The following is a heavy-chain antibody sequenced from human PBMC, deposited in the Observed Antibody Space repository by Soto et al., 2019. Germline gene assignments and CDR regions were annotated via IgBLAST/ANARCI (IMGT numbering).Heavy chain of an antibody. J-gene: IGHJ3*02. CDR1: GFTVSSNY. CDR3: AREPTPGDAFDI. D-gene: IGHD2-15*01. V-gene: IGHV3-53*01. CDR2: IYSGGST. Sequence: PRLSCAASGFTVSSNYMSWVRQAPGKGLEWVSVIYSGGSTYYADSVKGRFTISRDNSKNTLYLQMNSLRAEDTAVYYCAREPTPGDAFDIWGQGTMVTVSS.